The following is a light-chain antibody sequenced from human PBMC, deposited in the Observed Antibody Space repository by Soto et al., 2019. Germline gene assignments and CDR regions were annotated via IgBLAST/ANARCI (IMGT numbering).Light chain of an antibody. CDR1: QSVGRN. CDR2: GTS. Sequence: EIVMTQSPVALSVSPGESAALSCRARQSVGRNFAWYQQRPGQAPRVLIYGTSTRASGVPARFSGSGSGTDFTLTISSLQSEDFAVYYCQQDNKWPYTFGQGTRLEIK. V-gene: IGKV3-15*01. J-gene: IGKJ2*01. CDR3: QQDNKWPYT.